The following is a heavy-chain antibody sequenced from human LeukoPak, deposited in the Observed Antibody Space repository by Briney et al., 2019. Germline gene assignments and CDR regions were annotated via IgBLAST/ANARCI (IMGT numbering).Heavy chain of an antibody. D-gene: IGHD6-19*01. Sequence: GGSLRLSCAASGFTVSSTYMSWVRQAPGKGLEWVSVIYSGGSTYYADSVKGRFTISRDNSKNTLYLQMNSLRAEDTAVYYCAKVLYSSGRNDAFDIWGQGTMVTVSS. CDR1: GFTVSSTY. CDR2: IYSGGST. CDR3: AKVLYSSGRNDAFDI. V-gene: IGHV3-66*01. J-gene: IGHJ3*02.